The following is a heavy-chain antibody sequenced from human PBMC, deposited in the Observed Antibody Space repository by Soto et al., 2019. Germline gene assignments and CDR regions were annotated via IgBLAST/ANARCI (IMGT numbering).Heavy chain of an antibody. CDR3: TRDPPPVK. V-gene: IGHV3-49*04. CDR2: IRTKADGGKT. J-gene: IGHJ4*02. Sequence: PGGSLRPSCTGPGSTFGDHAMTWVRQAPGKGLEWVGFIRTKADGGKTEFAASVKGRFTMSRDESRSIAYLQMNSLKTEDTAVYYGTRDPPPVKWGQGTQVTVSS. CDR1: GSTFGDHA. D-gene: IGHD3-22*01.